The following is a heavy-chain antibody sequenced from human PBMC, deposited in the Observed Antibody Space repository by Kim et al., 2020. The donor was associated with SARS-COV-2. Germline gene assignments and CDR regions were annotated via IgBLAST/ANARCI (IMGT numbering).Heavy chain of an antibody. CDR3: ARGGGCGELPPVAGGM. J-gene: IGHJ6*01. V-gene: IGHV4-59*08. D-gene: IGHD3-10*01. Sequence: SETLSLTCNVSGGSISRYYWSWIRQPPGKGLEWIGYIYYSGSTNYNPSLKSRVTISVDTSKNQFSLKLSSVTAADTAVDYCARGGGCGELPPVAGGM. CDR1: GGSISRYY. CDR2: IYYSGST.